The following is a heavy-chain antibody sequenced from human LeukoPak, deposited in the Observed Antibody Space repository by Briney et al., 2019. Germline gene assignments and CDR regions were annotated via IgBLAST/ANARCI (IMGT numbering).Heavy chain of an antibody. Sequence: SQTLSLTCVISGDSVSSNSAAWNWIRQSPSRGLEWRGRTYYRSQWYNDYAVFVKRRITISPDTSKNQFSLQLNSVTPEDTAVDYCARGAARDTAAPLDYWGQGTLVTVSA. J-gene: IGHJ4*02. CDR3: ARGAARDTAAPLDY. D-gene: IGHD5-18*01. V-gene: IGHV6-1*01. CDR1: GDSVSSNSAA. CDR2: TYYRSQWYN.